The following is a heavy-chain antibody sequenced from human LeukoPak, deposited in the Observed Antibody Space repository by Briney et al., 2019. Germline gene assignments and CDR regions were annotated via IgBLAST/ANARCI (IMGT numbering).Heavy chain of an antibody. D-gene: IGHD2-15*01. Sequence: PGRSLRLSCAASGFTFSVYGMHWVRQAPGKGLEWVAVISHDGTKKYYADSVKGRFTISRDNSVDTLHLQMNSLRAEDTAVYFCAEVFAGSCYSCALDYWGQGTLVTVSS. CDR1: GFTFSVYG. CDR2: ISHDGTKK. J-gene: IGHJ4*02. V-gene: IGHV3-30*18. CDR3: AEVFAGSCYSCALDY.